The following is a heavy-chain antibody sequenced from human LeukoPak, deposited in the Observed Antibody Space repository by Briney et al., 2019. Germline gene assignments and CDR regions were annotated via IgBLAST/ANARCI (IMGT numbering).Heavy chain of an antibody. CDR2: INPSGGST. D-gene: IGHD3-22*01. J-gene: IGHJ4*02. V-gene: IGHV1-46*01. CDR3: ARGGRGYYYDSSGYYPAPFDY. Sequence: ASVKVSCKASGYTFTSYYMHWVRQAPGQGLEWMGIINPSGGSTSYAQKFQGRVTMTRDMSTSTVYMGLSSLRSEDTAVYYCARGGRGYYYDSSGYYPAPFDYWGQGTLVTVSS. CDR1: GYTFTSYY.